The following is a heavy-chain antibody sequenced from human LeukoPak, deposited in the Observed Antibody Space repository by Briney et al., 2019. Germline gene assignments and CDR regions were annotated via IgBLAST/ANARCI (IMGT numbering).Heavy chain of an antibody. CDR1: GESFSGYS. CDR3: ARRGMTTVTTRRLGFDY. D-gene: IGHD4-17*01. CDR2: INHSGST. J-gene: IGHJ4*02. Sequence: SETLSLTCVVYGESFSGYSWSWIRQPPGKGLEWIGEINHSGSTNYNPSLKSRVTISVDTSKNQFSLKLSSVTAADTAVYYCARRGMTTVTTRRLGFDYWGQGTLVTVSS. V-gene: IGHV4-34*01.